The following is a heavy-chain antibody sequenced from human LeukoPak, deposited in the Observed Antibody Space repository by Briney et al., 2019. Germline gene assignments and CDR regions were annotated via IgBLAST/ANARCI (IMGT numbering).Heavy chain of an antibody. Sequence: SETLSLTCTVSGVSPSSYYWSWIRQPPGKGLEYIGYIYYSGNTNYNPSLKSRVTISVDTSKNHFSLKLSSVTAADTAVYYCARGTSSLDYWGQGTLVTVSS. J-gene: IGHJ4*02. CDR3: ARGTSSLDY. V-gene: IGHV4-59*01. CDR2: IYYSGNT. CDR1: GVSPSSYY.